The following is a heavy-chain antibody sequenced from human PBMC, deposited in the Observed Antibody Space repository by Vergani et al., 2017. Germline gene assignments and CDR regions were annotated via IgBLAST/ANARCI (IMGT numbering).Heavy chain of an antibody. CDR2: INPNSGGT. D-gene: IGHD3-22*01. J-gene: IGHJ4*02. CDR3: ASEYYYVSSGWFDD. CDR1: GYTFTGYY. V-gene: IGHV1-2*02. Sequence: QLQLVQSGPEVKKLGAPVKVSCKASGYTFTGYYMHWVRPAPGQGLEWMGWINPNSGGTNYAQKFQGRVTMTRDTSISTAYMELSRLRSADTAVYYCASEYYYVSSGWFDDWGEGTLVTVS.